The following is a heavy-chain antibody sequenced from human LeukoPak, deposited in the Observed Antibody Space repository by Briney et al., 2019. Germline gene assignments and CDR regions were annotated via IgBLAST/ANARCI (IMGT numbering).Heavy chain of an antibody. CDR3: ARDHPGTAMVPYFDY. D-gene: IGHD5-18*01. V-gene: IGHV1-18*01. Sequence: GASVKVSCKASGYTFTSYGISWVQQAPGQGLEWMGWISAYNGDTNYAQKLQGRATMTTDTSTSTAYMELRSLRSDDTAVYYCARDHPGTAMVPYFDYWGQGTLDTVSS. CDR1: GYTFTSYG. J-gene: IGHJ4*02. CDR2: ISAYNGDT.